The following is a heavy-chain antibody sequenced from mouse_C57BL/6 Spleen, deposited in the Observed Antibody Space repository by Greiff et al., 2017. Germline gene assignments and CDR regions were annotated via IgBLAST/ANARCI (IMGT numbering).Heavy chain of an antibody. J-gene: IGHJ1*03. CDR2: ISYDGSN. D-gene: IGHD1-1*01. V-gene: IGHV3-6*01. CDR3: ASGTTVVAFDV. Sequence: ESGPGLVKPSQSLSLTCSVTGYSITSGYYWNWIRQFPGNKLEWMGYISYDGSNNYNPSLKNRISITRDTSKNQFFLKLNSVTTEDTATYYCASGTTVVAFDVWGTGTTVTVSS. CDR1: GYSITSGYY.